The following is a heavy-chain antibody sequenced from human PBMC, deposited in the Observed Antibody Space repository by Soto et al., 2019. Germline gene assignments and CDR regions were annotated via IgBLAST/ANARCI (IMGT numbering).Heavy chain of an antibody. D-gene: IGHD3-3*01. Sequence: SETLSLTCTVSGGSISSGGYYWSWIRQHPGKGLEWIGYIYYSGSTYYNPSLKSRVTISVDTSKNQFSLKLSSVTAADTAVYYCARWGKFGVVTIRNWFDPWGQGTLVTVSS. J-gene: IGHJ5*02. CDR1: GGSISSGGYY. V-gene: IGHV4-31*03. CDR3: ARWGKFGVVTIRNWFDP. CDR2: IYYSGST.